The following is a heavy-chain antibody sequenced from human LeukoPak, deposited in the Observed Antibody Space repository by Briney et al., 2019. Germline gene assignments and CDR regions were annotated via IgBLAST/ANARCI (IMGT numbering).Heavy chain of an antibody. J-gene: IGHJ4*02. Sequence: GGSLRLSCAASEFAFSTYNMNWVRQAPGKGLEWVSYISTGSSTTYYADSVKGRFTISRDNVENSLYLQMNSLRDEDTAVYCCARVAAGYFVNYFDYWGQGTLVTVSS. D-gene: IGHD6-13*01. CDR3: ARVAAGYFVNYFDY. V-gene: IGHV3-48*02. CDR1: EFAFSTYN. CDR2: ISTGSSTT.